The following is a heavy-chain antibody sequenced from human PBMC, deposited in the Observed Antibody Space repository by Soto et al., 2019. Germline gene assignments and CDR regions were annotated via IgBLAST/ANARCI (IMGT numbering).Heavy chain of an antibody. J-gene: IGHJ6*03. D-gene: IGHD3-3*01. CDR2: IYYSGST. CDR1: GGSISSYY. Sequence: QVQLQESGPGLVKPSETLSLTCTVSGGSISSYYWSWIQQPPGKGLEWIGYIYYSGSTNYNPSLKSRVTISVDTSKNQFSLKLSSVTAADTAVYYCARLYDGITIFGVVARDYYYYYMDVWGKGTTVTVSS. V-gene: IGHV4-59*08. CDR3: ARLYDGITIFGVVARDYYYYYMDV.